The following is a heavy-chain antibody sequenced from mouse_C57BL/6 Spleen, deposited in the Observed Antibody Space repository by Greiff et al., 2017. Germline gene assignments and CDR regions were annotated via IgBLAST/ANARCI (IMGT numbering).Heavy chain of an antibody. Sequence: VQLQQPGAELVMPGASVKLSCKASGYTFTSYWMHWVKQRPGQGLEWIGEIDPSDSYTNYNQKFKGKSTLTVDKSSSTAYMQLSSLTSEDSAVYYCARKGTTVVAPGFAYWGQGTLVTVSA. CDR3: ARKGTTVVAPGFAY. CDR1: GYTFTSYW. V-gene: IGHV1-69*01. CDR2: IDPSDSYT. J-gene: IGHJ3*01. D-gene: IGHD1-1*01.